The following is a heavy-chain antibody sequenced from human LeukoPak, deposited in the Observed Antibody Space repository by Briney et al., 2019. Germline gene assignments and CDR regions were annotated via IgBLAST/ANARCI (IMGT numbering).Heavy chain of an antibody. CDR1: GGSISSSSYY. V-gene: IGHV4-39*07. CDR2: IYYSGST. CDR3: ARDTVLRGYSYPIWYFDL. J-gene: IGHJ2*01. D-gene: IGHD5-18*01. Sequence: PSETLSLTCTVSGGSISSSSYYWGWIRQPPGKGLEWIGSIYYSGSTYYNPSLKSRVTISVDTAKNQFSLKLSSVTAADTAVYYCARDTVLRGYSYPIWYFDLWGRGTLVTVSS.